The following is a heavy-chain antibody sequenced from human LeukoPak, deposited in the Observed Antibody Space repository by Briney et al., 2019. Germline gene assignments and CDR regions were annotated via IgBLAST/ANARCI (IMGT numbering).Heavy chain of an antibody. D-gene: IGHD6-19*01. CDR2: ISSSSSYI. CDR3: ARVAGTSSEPLPDY. CDR1: GFTFSSYS. V-gene: IGHV3-21*01. J-gene: IGHJ4*02. Sequence: PGGSLRLSCAASGFTFSSYSMNWVGRPPAKGLEGVSSISSSSSYIYYADSVKGRFTISRDNAKNSLYLQMNSLRAGDTAVYYCARVAGTSSEPLPDYWGQGTLVTVSS.